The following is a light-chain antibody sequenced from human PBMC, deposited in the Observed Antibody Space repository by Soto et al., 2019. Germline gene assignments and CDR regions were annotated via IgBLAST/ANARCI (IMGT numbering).Light chain of an antibody. V-gene: IGKV1-5*01. CDR1: QTVERW. CDR2: DVS. Sequence: DIQMTQSPSTLSASVGDRVIITCRASQTVERWMAWYQQKPGKAPKLLISDVSTLERGVPSRFSGSGSAREFTLTISGLQPDDFATYYCQQYKDYVYTFGQGTKVDI. J-gene: IGKJ2*01. CDR3: QQYKDYVYT.